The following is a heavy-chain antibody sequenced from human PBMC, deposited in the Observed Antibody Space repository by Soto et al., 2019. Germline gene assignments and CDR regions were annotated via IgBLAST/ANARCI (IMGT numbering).Heavy chain of an antibody. CDR3: TTDSYITSIIVRFDY. D-gene: IGHD3-22*01. CDR1: GFTFSNAW. V-gene: IGHV3-15*07. Sequence: PGGSLRLSCVASGFTFSNAWINWVRQTPGKGLEWVGRVKSKTDGGTTDFAAPVKGRFAISRDDSKNMVYLEMNSLKTEDTAIYYCTTDSYITSIIVRFDYWGHGTLVTVSS. CDR2: VKSKTDGGTT. J-gene: IGHJ4*01.